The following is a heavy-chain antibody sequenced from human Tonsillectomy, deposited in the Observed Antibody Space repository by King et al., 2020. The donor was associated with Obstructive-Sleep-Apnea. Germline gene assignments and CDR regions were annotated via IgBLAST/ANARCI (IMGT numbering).Heavy chain of an antibody. CDR1: GYTFTSYG. Sequence: VQLVESGAEVKKPGASVKVSCKASGYTFTSYGISWVRQAPGQGLEWRGWISAYNGNTNYAQKLQGRVTMTTDTSTSTAYMELRSLRSDDTAVYYCARWGSIVVVPAARSYYYYGMDVWGQGTTVTVSS. CDR3: ARWGSIVVVPAARSYYYYGMDV. CDR2: ISAYNGNT. V-gene: IGHV1-18*04. D-gene: IGHD2-2*01. J-gene: IGHJ6*02.